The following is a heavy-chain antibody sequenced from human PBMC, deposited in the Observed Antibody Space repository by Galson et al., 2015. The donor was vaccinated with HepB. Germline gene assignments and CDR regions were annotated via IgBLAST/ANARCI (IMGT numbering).Heavy chain of an antibody. Sequence: SVKVSCKASGYTFTGYYMHWVRQAPGQGLEWMGWINPNSGGTNYAQKFQGRVTMTRDTSISTAYMELSSLRSEDTAVYYCARSPGFWSGYYYGMDVWGQGTTVTVSS. CDR1: GYTFTGYY. CDR2: INPNSGGT. D-gene: IGHD3-3*01. CDR3: ARSPGFWSGYYYGMDV. J-gene: IGHJ6*02. V-gene: IGHV1-2*02.